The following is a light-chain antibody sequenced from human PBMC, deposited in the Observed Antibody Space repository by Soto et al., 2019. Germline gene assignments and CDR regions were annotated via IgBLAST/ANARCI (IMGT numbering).Light chain of an antibody. CDR1: QDINNY. V-gene: IGKV1-33*01. CDR3: QQYDFLVT. CDR2: DAS. J-gene: IGKJ5*01. Sequence: DIQMTQSPSSLSASVGDRVTITCLASQDINNYLNWYQQKPGKAPELLIYDASNLQTGVPTRFSGSGSGKHFTFTISSLQPEDTATYFCQQYDFLVTFGQGTRLEIQ.